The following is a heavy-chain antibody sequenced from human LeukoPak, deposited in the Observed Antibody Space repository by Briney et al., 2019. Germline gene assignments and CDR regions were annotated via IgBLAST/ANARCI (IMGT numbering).Heavy chain of an antibody. CDR3: ARDFSYGSGFDY. CDR2: ISNGGSI. J-gene: IGHJ4*02. CDR1: GFSISSYA. Sequence: GGSLRLSCAASGFSISSYALHWVRQAPGKGLRYVSGISNGGSIDYANSVKGRFTISRDNSKNTFYLHMGSLRPEDMGVYYCARDFSYGSGFDYWGQGILVTVSS. V-gene: IGHV3-64*01. D-gene: IGHD5-18*01.